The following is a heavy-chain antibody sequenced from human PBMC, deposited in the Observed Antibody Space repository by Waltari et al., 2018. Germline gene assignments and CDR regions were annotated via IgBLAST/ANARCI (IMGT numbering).Heavy chain of an antibody. CDR1: GGTFSSYA. CDR2: IIPIFGTA. J-gene: IGHJ6*02. V-gene: IGHV1-69*08. Sequence: QVQLVQSGAEVKKPGSSVKVSCKASGGTFSSYAISWVRQAPGQGLEWLGRIIPIFGTANYAQKFQGRVTITADKSTSTAYMELSSLRSEDTAVYYCARTYCSGGSCYDYYYGMDVWGQGTTVTVSS. D-gene: IGHD2-15*01. CDR3: ARTYCSGGSCYDYYYGMDV.